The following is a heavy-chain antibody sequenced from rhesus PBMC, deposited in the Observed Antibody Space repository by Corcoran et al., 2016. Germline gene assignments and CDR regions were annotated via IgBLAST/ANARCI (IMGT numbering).Heavy chain of an antibody. J-gene: IGHJ4*01. CDR3: TRAPPYYNIWTGYYIRYYFDY. V-gene: IGHV3-100*02. CDR2: IRESGCTT. D-gene: IGHD3-3*01. CDR1: GFTFSSYE. Sequence: EVQLVESGGGLVKPGGSLRLSCVASGFTFSSYEMHWVRQATGKVLEWVSVIRESGCTTYYTDSVKGLFTISRDNAKYLLFLQMNSLRADDTALYYCTRAPPYYNIWTGYYIRYYFDYWGQGVLVTVSS.